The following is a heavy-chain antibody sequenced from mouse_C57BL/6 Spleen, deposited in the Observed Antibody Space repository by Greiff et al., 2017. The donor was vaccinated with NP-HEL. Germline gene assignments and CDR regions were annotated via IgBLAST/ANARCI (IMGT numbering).Heavy chain of an antibody. CDR3: ARTTYDGYLHFDY. J-gene: IGHJ2*01. CDR1: GFSLTSYA. D-gene: IGHD2-3*01. CDR2: IWTGGGT. Sequence: VKLMESGPGLVAPSQSLSITCTVSGFSLTSYAISWVRQPPGKGLEWLGVIWTGGGTNYNSALNSRLSISKDNSKSQVFLKMNSLQTDDTARYYCARTTYDGYLHFDYWGQGTTLTVSS. V-gene: IGHV2-9-1*01.